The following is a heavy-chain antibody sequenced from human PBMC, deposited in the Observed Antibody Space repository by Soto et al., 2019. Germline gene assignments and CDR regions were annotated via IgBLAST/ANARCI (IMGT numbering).Heavy chain of an antibody. Sequence: QVQLVQSGAEVKKPGSSVKVSCKASGDTFSSYTISWVRQAPGQGLEWMGRIIPILGIANYAQKFQGRVTITADKSTSTAYMELSSLRSEDTAVYYCAREQYGGDPMIWGQGTLVTVSS. CDR3: AREQYGGDPMI. CDR2: IIPILGIA. J-gene: IGHJ4*02. D-gene: IGHD2-21*02. CDR1: GDTFSSYT. V-gene: IGHV1-69*08.